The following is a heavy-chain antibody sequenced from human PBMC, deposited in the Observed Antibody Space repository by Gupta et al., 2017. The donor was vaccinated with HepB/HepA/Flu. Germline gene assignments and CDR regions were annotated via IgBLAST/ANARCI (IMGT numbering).Heavy chain of an antibody. V-gene: IGHV3-15*02. CDR1: GFIFSSAW. Sequence: EVQVVESEGTLVKLGGSLRLSRSASGFIFSSAWLSWVRQAPGTGLEWVGRIKRNEDGGTIYDAVSVGGRFSISRDDSKNTLYLQMNSLKTEDTGVYYCAGDMSKTDMDVWGRGTTVTVSS. CDR3: AGDMSKTDMDV. J-gene: IGHJ6*03. D-gene: IGHD2-21*02. CDR2: IKRNEDGGTI.